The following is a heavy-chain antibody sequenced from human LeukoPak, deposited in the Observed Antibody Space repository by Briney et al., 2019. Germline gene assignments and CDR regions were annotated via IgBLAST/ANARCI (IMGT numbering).Heavy chain of an antibody. CDR2: IYYSGST. Sequence: SSETLSLTCTVSGGSISSGDYYWSWIRQPPGKGLEWIGYIYYSGSTYYNPSLKSRVTLSVDTSKNQFSLKLSSVTAADTAVYYCARFPYDFWTRSLDAFDIWGQGTMVTVSS. CDR1: GGSISSGDYY. D-gene: IGHD3-3*01. J-gene: IGHJ3*02. V-gene: IGHV4-30-4*08. CDR3: ARFPYDFWTRSLDAFDI.